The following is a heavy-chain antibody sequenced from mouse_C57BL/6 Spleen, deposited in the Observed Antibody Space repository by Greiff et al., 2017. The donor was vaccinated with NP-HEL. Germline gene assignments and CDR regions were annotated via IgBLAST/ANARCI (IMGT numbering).Heavy chain of an antibody. J-gene: IGHJ1*03. D-gene: IGHD1-1*01. CDR1: GYTFTDYY. CDR3: ARGYYGSSWGYFDV. Sequence: QVQLKESGAELVRPGASVKLSCKASGYTFTDYYINWVKQRPGQGLEWIARIYPGSGNTYYNEKFKGKATLTAEKSSSTAYMQLSSLTSEDSAVYFCARGYYGSSWGYFDVWGTGTTVTVSS. V-gene: IGHV1-76*01. CDR2: IYPGSGNT.